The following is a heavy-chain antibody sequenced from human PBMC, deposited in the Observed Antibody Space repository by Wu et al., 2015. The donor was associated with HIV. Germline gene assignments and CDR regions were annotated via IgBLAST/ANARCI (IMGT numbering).Heavy chain of an antibody. J-gene: IGHJ4*02. Sequence: VQLVQSGGEVKKPGASLKVACKSSGYIFTDYGINWVRQAPGEGLEWMGWISARNGNTKYGQKFKGRLTLTTDAASSTAYMELKSLRSGGTAVYFCARGHYYDSSSSPMYWGPGTRVTISS. D-gene: IGHD3-22*01. CDR3: ARGHYYDSSSSPMY. CDR2: ISARNGNT. CDR1: GYIFTDYG. V-gene: IGHV1-18*01.